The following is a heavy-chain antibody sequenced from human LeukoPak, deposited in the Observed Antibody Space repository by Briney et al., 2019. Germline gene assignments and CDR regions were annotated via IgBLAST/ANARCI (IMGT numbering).Heavy chain of an antibody. Sequence: GGSLRLSCTASGFSFSRYYMSWVRQAPGKGLEWISVLFSGGDTYYANSVKDRFGVSRDSSSETLFLQMNSLRVDDTAVYYCARQGFDSGFDYWGHGTTVTVSS. J-gene: IGHJ4*01. D-gene: IGHD2-21*01. CDR3: ARQGFDSGFDY. CDR1: GFSFSRYY. V-gene: IGHV3-66*04. CDR2: LFSGGDT.